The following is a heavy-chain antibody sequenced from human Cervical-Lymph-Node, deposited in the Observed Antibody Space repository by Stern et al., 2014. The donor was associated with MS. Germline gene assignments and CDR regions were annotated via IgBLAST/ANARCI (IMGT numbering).Heavy chain of an antibody. Sequence: VQLVESGGGLVRPGGSLGLSCAASGFSFSSYNMNWVRQAPGKGLQWVSSISSSGRYLQCADSVKGRFTISRDNALNSLFLQMNSLRAEDTAVYYCARARGSLRLGSCPSGRCYSLDSWGQGTLVTVSS. CDR2: ISSSGRYL. D-gene: IGHD2-15*01. J-gene: IGHJ4*02. V-gene: IGHV3-21*01. CDR3: ARARGSLRLGSCPSGRCYSLDS. CDR1: GFSFSSYN.